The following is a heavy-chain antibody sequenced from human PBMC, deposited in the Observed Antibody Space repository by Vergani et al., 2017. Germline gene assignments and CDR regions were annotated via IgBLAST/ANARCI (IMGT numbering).Heavy chain of an antibody. V-gene: IGHV3-48*01. Sequence: DVRLVESGGGVVQPGGSLRLSCAASGFTFSAYSMNWVRQTPGKGLEWISYIGVSDNSIYYADSVMGRFAISRDNAQNFLFLQMNSLRADDSALYFCVRDPDYSTFDSWGQGTLVTVS. D-gene: IGHD4-11*01. CDR2: IGVSDNSI. CDR1: GFTFSAYS. J-gene: IGHJ4*02. CDR3: VRDPDYSTFDS.